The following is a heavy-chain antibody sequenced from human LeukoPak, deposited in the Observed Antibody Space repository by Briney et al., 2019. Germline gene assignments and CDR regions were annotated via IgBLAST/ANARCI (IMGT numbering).Heavy chain of an antibody. D-gene: IGHD3-9*01. CDR3: ARRKRLVLDAFDI. V-gene: IGHV5-51*01. J-gene: IGHJ3*02. Sequence: GESLKISCTGSGYIFSNYWIGWVRQMPGKGLEWMGIIYPGDSDVRYSPSFQGQVIMSADKSISTAYLEWSGLKASDTAMYYCARRKRLVLDAFDIWGQGTMVTVSS. CDR2: IYPGDSDV. CDR1: GYIFSNYW.